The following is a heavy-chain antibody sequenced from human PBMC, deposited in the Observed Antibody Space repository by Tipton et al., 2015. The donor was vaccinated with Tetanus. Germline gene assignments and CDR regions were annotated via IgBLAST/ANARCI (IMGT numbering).Heavy chain of an antibody. J-gene: IGHJ6*02. CDR3: ATMAEGYYYGMDV. V-gene: IGHV3-48*04. CDR2: ISSSSTI. D-gene: IGHD5-24*01. CDR1: GFTFSSYS. Sequence: SLRLSCAASGFTFSSYSMNWVRQAPGKGLEWVSYISSSSTIYYADSVKGRFTISRDNAKNTLYLQMNSLRAEDTAVYYCATMAEGYYYGMDVWGQGTTVTVSS.